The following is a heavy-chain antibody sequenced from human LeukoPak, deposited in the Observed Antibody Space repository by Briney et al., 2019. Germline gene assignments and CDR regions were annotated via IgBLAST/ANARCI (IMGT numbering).Heavy chain of an antibody. CDR3: AGFGVYPY. Sequence: GGSLRLSCAVSGFTVKTYDMHWVRQAPGEGPEWIAYFGISGTIYYADSVRGRFTISRDNAKNSLFLQMNSLRVDDTAIYYCAGFGVYPYWGQRTPVTVSS. CDR2: FGISGTI. D-gene: IGHD5/OR15-5a*01. CDR1: GFTVKTYD. V-gene: IGHV3-48*01. J-gene: IGHJ4*02.